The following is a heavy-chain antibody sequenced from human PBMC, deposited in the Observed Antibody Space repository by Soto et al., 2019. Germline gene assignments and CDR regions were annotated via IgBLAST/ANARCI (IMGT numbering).Heavy chain of an antibody. D-gene: IGHD3-3*01. CDR2: IYYSGST. CDR1: GGSISSYY. J-gene: IGHJ6*02. CDR3: ARDNWLLLVIAPERYYYYYYGMDV. Sequence: SETLSLTCTVSGGSISSYYWSWIRQPPGKGLEWIGYIYYSGSTNYNPSLKSRVTISVDTSKNQFSLKLSSVTAADTAVYYCARDNWLLLVIAPERYYYYYYGMDVWGQGTTVTVSS. V-gene: IGHV4-59*01.